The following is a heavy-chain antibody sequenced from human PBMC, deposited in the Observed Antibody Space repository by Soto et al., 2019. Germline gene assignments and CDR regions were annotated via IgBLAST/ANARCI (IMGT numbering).Heavy chain of an antibody. CDR1: GFTFSSYW. J-gene: IGHJ4*02. CDR3: ARVNHIAVAGWSTGGYFEY. CDR2: IKQDGSEK. Sequence: EVQLVESGGGLVQPGGSLRLSCAASGFTFSSYWMSWVRQAPGKGLEWVANIKQDGSEKYYVDSVKGRFTISRDNAKNSLYLQMNSLRAEDTAVCYCARVNHIAVAGWSTGGYFEYCGQGTLVTVSS. V-gene: IGHV3-7*03. D-gene: IGHD6-19*01.